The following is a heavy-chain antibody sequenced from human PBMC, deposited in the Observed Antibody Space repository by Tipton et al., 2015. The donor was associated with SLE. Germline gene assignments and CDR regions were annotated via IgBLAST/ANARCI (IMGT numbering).Heavy chain of an antibody. V-gene: IGHV3-66*02. J-gene: IGHJ1*01. Sequence: SLRLSCAASGFTVSSGYMSWVRQAPGKGLEWVSVIYNGGSTYYADSVKGRFTISRDISKNTLYLQMNSLRTEDTAVYYCARERGEVGEGADFHHWGQGTLVTVSS. D-gene: IGHD1-26*01. CDR2: IYNGGST. CDR3: ARERGEVGEGADFHH. CDR1: GFTVSSGY.